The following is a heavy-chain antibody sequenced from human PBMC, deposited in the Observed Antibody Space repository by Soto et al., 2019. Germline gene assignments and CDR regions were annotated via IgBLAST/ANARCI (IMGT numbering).Heavy chain of an antibody. J-gene: IGHJ6*02. CDR3: ARKGYIGNFAMDV. Sequence: QVQLVQSGAEVKEPGASVTVSCKASGYTFKSYDVMWVPKAPGQGIEWMGWISGHNGKADYAENFQGRVIMTTDTSTATASMDLRGLRSDDTAVYYCARKGYIGNFAMDVWGQGTTVTVSS. CDR2: ISGHNGKA. V-gene: IGHV1-18*04. CDR1: GYTFKSYD. D-gene: IGHD5-12*01.